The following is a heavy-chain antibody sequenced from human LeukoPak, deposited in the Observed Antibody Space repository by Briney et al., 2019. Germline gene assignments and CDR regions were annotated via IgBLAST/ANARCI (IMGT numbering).Heavy chain of an antibody. V-gene: IGHV4-34*01. CDR1: GGSFSGYY. CDR2: INHSGST. CDR3: ARGGLRFLEWLSPPSYYYYGMDV. J-gene: IGHJ6*02. Sequence: SETLSLTCAVYGGSFSGYYWSWIRQPPGKGLECIGEINHSGSTNYNPSLKSRVTISVDTSKNQFSLKLSSVTAADTAVYYCARGGLRFLEWLSPPSYYYYGMDVWGQGTTVTVSS. D-gene: IGHD3-3*01.